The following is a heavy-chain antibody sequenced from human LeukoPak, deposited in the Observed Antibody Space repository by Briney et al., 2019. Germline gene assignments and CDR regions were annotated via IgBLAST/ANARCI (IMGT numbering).Heavy chain of an antibody. D-gene: IGHD2-2*01. Sequence: ASVKVSCKASGYTFTNYGISWVRQAPGQGLEWMGWISAYNGNTNYAQKLQGRVTMTTDTSTSTAYMELRSLTSDDTAVYYCARVGAYCTSTSCFDYWGQGTLVTVSS. CDR3: ARVGAYCTSTSCFDY. J-gene: IGHJ4*02. CDR2: ISAYNGNT. V-gene: IGHV1-18*01. CDR1: GYTFTNYG.